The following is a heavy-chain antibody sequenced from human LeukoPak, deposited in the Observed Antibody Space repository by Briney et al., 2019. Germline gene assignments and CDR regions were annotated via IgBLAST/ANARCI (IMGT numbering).Heavy chain of an antibody. CDR3: ARAIVGAAWGFDP. D-gene: IGHD1-26*01. CDR1: GFTFTIFG. CDR2: IDARSGIT. V-gene: IGHV3-48*01. Sequence: PGGSLRLSCAASGFTFTIFGLNWVRQAPGKGPEWVSYIDARSGITYYADSVQGRFTISRDNAKESVFLQMNSLRADDTAVYYCARAIVGAAWGFDPWGQGTLVTVSS. J-gene: IGHJ5*02.